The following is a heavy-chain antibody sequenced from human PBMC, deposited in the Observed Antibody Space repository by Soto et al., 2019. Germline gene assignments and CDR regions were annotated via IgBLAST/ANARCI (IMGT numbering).Heavy chain of an antibody. CDR2: ISRGGEST. Sequence: GGSLRLSCAASGFAFSTYAMNWVRQAPGKGLEWVSAISRGGESTYYADSVKGRFTISKDNSRNTVYLQMNNVRAEDTAVYFCARDPRGVTMTDYWGQGTLVTVSS. CDR1: GFAFSTYA. CDR3: ARDPRGVTMTDY. D-gene: IGHD3-10*01. J-gene: IGHJ4*02. V-gene: IGHV3-23*01.